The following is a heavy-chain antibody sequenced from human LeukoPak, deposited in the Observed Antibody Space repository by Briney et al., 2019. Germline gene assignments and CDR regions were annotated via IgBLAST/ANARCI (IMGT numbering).Heavy chain of an antibody. CDR2: VYPGDSDT. J-gene: IGHJ4*02. V-gene: IGHV5-51*01. Sequence: LGESLKISCKGSGYSFTSYWIGWVRQMPGKGLEWMGIVYPGDSDTRYSPSFRGQVTISADKSITTAYLQWSSLKTSDTAIYYCARLPRLRCSGGGCYDFDYWGQGTLVTVSS. CDR1: GYSFTSYW. CDR3: ARLPRLRCSGGGCYDFDY. D-gene: IGHD2-15*01.